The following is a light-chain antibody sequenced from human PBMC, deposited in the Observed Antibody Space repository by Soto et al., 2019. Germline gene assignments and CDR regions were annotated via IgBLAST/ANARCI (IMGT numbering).Light chain of an antibody. J-gene: IGKJ2*01. CDR1: QRVSTRY. Sequence: ESMLTQSPGTLSLSPGERATLSCRASQRVSTRYLAWYQQKPGQAPRLLIYGASIRATGIPDRFSGSGSGTDFTLTISRREPEDFAGYYCHQFGSSPPAFTFGQGTKLEI. CDR3: HQFGSSPPAFT. CDR2: GAS. V-gene: IGKV3-20*01.